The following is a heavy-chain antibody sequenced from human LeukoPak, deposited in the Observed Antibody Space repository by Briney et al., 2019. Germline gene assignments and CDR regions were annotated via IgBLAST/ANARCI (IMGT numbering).Heavy chain of an antibody. CDR1: GGSISSNSYY. CDR3: ARGGNYYDSSGYVYYYYYMDV. D-gene: IGHD3-22*01. V-gene: IGHV4-61*02. J-gene: IGHJ6*03. Sequence: SETLSLTCTVSGGSISSNSYYWSWIRQPAGKGLEWIGRFYTSGSTNYNPSLKSRVTISVDTSKNQFSLKLSSVTAADTAVYYCARGGNYYDSSGYVYYYYYMDVWGKGTTVTVSS. CDR2: FYTSGST.